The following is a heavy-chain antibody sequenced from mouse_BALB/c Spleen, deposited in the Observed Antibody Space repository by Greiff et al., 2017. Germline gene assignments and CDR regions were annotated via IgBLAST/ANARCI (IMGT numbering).Heavy chain of an antibody. Sequence: EVQLQQSGPGLVKPSQSLSLTCTVTGYSITSDYAWNWIRQFPGNKLEWMGYISYSGSTSYNPSLKSRISITRDTSKNQFFLQLNSVTTEDTATYYCAREGTTAREYAMDYWGQGTSVTVSS. V-gene: IGHV3-2*02. CDR2: ISYSGST. D-gene: IGHD1-2*01. CDR1: GYSITSDYA. CDR3: AREGTTAREYAMDY. J-gene: IGHJ4*01.